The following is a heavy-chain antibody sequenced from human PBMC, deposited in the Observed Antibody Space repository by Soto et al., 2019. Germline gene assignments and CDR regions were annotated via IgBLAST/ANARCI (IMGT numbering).Heavy chain of an antibody. CDR2: TYYRSKWYN. J-gene: IGHJ4*02. CDR3: AREYYYDSSGYPGSFDY. D-gene: IGHD3-22*01. V-gene: IGHV6-1*01. CDR1: GDSVSSNSAA. Sequence: PSQTLSLTCAISGDSVSSNSAAWNWIRQSPSRGLEWLGRTYYRSKWYNDYAVSVKSRITINLDTSKNQFSLQLNSVTPEDTAVYYCAREYYYDSSGYPGSFDYWGQGTLVTVSS.